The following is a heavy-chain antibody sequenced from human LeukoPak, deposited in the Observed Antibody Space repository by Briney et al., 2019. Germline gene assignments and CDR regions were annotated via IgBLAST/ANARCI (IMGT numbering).Heavy chain of an antibody. V-gene: IGHV3-30*01. CDR1: GFTFSSYA. Sequence: GRSLRLSCAASGFTFSSYAMHWVRQAPGKGLEWVAVISYDGSNKYYADSVKGRFTISRDNSKNTLYLQMNSLRAEDTAVYYCARGGIAATRAGFDYWGQGTLVTVSS. D-gene: IGHD6-13*01. J-gene: IGHJ4*02. CDR2: ISYDGSNK. CDR3: ARGGIAATRAGFDY.